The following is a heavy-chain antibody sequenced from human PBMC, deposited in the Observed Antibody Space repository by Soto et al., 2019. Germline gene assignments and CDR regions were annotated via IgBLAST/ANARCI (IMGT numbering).Heavy chain of an antibody. CDR1: GFTFSSYS. Sequence: GGSLRLSCAASGFTFSSYSMNWVRQAPGKGLEWVSYISSSSSSTIYYADSVKGRFTISRDNAKNSLYLQMNSLRAEDTAVYYCARVDPTIPTGYSSSWTRGGAFDIWGQGTMVTVSS. CDR2: ISSSSSSTI. V-gene: IGHV3-48*01. J-gene: IGHJ3*02. D-gene: IGHD6-13*01. CDR3: ARVDPTIPTGYSSSWTRGGAFDI.